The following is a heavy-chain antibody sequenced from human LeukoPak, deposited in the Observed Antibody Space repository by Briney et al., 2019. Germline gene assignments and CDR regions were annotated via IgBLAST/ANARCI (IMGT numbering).Heavy chain of an antibody. V-gene: IGHV3-23*01. Sequence: GGSLRLSCAASGFTFSSYAMSWVRQAPGKGLEWVSTFSGSGGNTYYADSVRGRFTISRDNSKNTLYLQMNSLRAEDAAIYYCARVLYYYASVSYNYYMDVWGKGTTVTISS. CDR3: ARVLYYYASVSYNYYMDV. J-gene: IGHJ6*03. CDR1: GFTFSSYA. CDR2: FSGSGGNT. D-gene: IGHD3-10*01.